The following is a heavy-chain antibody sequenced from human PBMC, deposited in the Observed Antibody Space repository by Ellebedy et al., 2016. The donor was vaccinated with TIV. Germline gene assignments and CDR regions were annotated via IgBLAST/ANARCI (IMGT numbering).Heavy chain of an antibody. CDR1: GYTLTGYY. CDR3: AVYDSSGYGPVIFSAFDI. D-gene: IGHD3-22*01. V-gene: IGHV1-2*02. J-gene: IGHJ3*02. CDR2: INPNSGGT. Sequence: ASVKVSXXASGYTLTGYYMHWVRQAPGQGLEWMGWINPNSGGTNYAQKFQGRVTMTRDTSISTAYMELSRLRSDDTAVYYCAVYDSSGYGPVIFSAFDIWGQGTMVTVSS.